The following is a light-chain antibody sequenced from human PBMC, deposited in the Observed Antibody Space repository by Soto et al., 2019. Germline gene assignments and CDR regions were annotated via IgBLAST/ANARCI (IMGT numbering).Light chain of an antibody. J-gene: IGLJ2*01. CDR1: SSNIGNNY. Sequence: QSVLTQPPSVSAAPGQKVTISCSGSSSNIGNNYVSWYQQLPGIAPKLLIYDNNKRPSGIPDRFSGSKSGTSATLGITGLQTGDEADYYCGTWDSSLSAKVFGGGTKLTVL. CDR3: GTWDSSLSAKV. CDR2: DNN. V-gene: IGLV1-51*01.